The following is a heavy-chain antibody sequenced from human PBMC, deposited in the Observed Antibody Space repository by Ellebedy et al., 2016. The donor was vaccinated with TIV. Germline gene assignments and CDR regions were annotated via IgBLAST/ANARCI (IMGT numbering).Heavy chain of an antibody. CDR3: ASDGSYGDYRSPTHAFVM. CDR2: INQDGREK. V-gene: IGHV3-7*01. D-gene: IGHD4-17*01. CDR1: GFSFSSYW. J-gene: IGHJ3*02. Sequence: GESLKISCAASGFSFSSYWMAWVRQAPGKGLEWVANINQDGREKYYVDSVKGRFTISRDNAQTSLYLQMNSPGADDTAMYYCASDGSYGDYRSPTHAFVMWGQGTMVSVS.